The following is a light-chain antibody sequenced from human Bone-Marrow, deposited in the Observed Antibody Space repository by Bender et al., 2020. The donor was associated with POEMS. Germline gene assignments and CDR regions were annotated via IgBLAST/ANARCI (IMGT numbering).Light chain of an antibody. CDR2: DVS. CDR3: ISYTTSATGHVI. J-gene: IGLJ2*01. V-gene: IGLV2-14*02. CDR1: SSDVGSYKL. Sequence: QSALTQPASVSGSPGQSITISCTGSSSDVGSYKLVSWYQQHPGKAPKLMIYDVSKRPSGVSNRFSGSKSGNTASLTISGLQAEDEADYYCISYTTSATGHVIIGGGTKLTVL.